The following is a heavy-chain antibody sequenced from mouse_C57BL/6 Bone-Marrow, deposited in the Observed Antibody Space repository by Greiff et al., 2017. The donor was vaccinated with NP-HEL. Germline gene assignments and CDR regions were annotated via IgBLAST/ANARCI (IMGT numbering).Heavy chain of an antibody. D-gene: IGHD1-1*01. Sequence: EVQLVESEGGLVQPGSSMKLSCTASGFTFSDCYMAWVRQVPEKGLEWVANINYDGSSTYYLDSLKSRFIISRDNAKNILYLQMSSLKSEDTATYYCARGLLLRYWGQGTTLTVSS. J-gene: IGHJ2*01. CDR3: ARGLLLRY. CDR1: GFTFSDCY. V-gene: IGHV5-16*01. CDR2: INYDGSST.